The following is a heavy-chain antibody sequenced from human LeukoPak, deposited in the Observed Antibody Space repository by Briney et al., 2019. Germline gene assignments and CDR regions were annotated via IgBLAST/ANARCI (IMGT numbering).Heavy chain of an antibody. J-gene: IGHJ4*02. D-gene: IGHD3-10*01. CDR3: ARILIPIVRGASPDY. CDR2: ISYDGSNK. CDR1: GFTFSSYA. V-gene: IGHV3-30-3*01. Sequence: GGSLRLSCAASGFTFSSYAMHWVRQAPGKGLEWVAVISYDGSNKYYADSVKGRFTISRDNSKNTLYLQMNSLRAEDTAVYYCARILIPIVRGASPDYWGQGTLVTVSS.